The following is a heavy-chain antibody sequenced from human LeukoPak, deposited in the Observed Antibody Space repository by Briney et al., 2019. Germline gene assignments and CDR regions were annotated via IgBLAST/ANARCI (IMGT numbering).Heavy chain of an antibody. Sequence: GSLRLSCVASGFSVSSSYMSWVRQAPGKGLEWIGSIYYSGSTYYNPSLKSRVTISVDTSKNQFSLKLSSVTAADTAVYYCARDRRGDEEDFDYWGQGTLVTVSS. D-gene: IGHD4-17*01. CDR3: ARDRRGDEEDFDY. CDR1: GFSVSSSYM. J-gene: IGHJ4*02. V-gene: IGHV4-39*07. CDR2: IYYSGST.